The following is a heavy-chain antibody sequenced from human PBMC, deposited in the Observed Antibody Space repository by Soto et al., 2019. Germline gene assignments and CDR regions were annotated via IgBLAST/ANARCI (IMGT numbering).Heavy chain of an antibody. CDR1: GFTFSRYA. CDR3: ERNILCDSGTKDY. Sequence: EVQLLDSGGGLVQPGGSLRLSCAASGFTFSRYAMSWVRQAPGKGLEWVSAISGSGGSTYYADSVKGRFTISRDNSKKALYLQMTSLRAEDTAVYYCERNILCDSGTKDYWGPGTLVTVSS. CDR2: ISGSGGST. J-gene: IGHJ4*02. D-gene: IGHD3-10*01. V-gene: IGHV3-23*01.